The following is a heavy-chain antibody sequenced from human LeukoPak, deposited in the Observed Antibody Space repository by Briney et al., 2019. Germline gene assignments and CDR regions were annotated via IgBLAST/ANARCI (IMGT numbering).Heavy chain of an antibody. D-gene: IGHD3-16*02. CDR1: GYTLTELS. Sequence: ASVKVSCKVSGYTLTELSMHWVRQAPGKGLERMGGFDPEDGETIYAQKFQGRVTMTEDTSTDTAYMELSSLRSEDTAVHYCATGVIRYDYVWGSYRPSDAFDIWGQGTMVTVSS. V-gene: IGHV1-24*01. CDR2: FDPEDGET. CDR3: ATGVIRYDYVWGSYRPSDAFDI. J-gene: IGHJ3*02.